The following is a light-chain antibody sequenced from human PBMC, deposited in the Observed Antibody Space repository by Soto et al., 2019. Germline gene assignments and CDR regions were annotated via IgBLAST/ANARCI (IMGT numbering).Light chain of an antibody. V-gene: IGLV2-14*01. Sequence: QSALTQPASVSGSPGQSITISCTGSSSDVGGYNFVSWYQHHPGKAPKLILCEVTTRPSGVSGRFSGSKSGNTASLTISGLQADDEANYYCSSYTTSSTVVFGTGTKVTVL. J-gene: IGLJ1*01. CDR2: EVT. CDR1: SSDVGGYNF. CDR3: SSYTTSSTVV.